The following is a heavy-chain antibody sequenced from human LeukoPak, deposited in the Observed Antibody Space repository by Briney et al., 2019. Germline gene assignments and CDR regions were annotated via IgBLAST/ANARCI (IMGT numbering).Heavy chain of an antibody. D-gene: IGHD2-2*03. Sequence: SETLSLTCTVSGGSISSGGYYWSWIRQHPGKGLEWIGYIYYSGSTYYNPSLKSRVTTSVDTSKNQFSLKLSSVTAADTAVYYCASGSDGYCSSTSCYAFDYWGQGTLVTVSS. V-gene: IGHV4-31*03. J-gene: IGHJ4*02. CDR3: ASGSDGYCSSTSCYAFDY. CDR1: GGSISSGGYY. CDR2: IYYSGST.